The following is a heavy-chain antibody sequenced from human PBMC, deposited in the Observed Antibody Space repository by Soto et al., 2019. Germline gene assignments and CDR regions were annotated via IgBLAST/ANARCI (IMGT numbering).Heavy chain of an antibody. Sequence: QVQLVESGGGVVQPGRSLRLSCAASGFTFSSYGMHWVRQAPGKGLEWVAVIWYDGSNKYYADSVKGRLTISRDNSKNTLYLQMNSLRAEDTAVYYCAREMVRGVHFDYWGQGTLVTVSS. D-gene: IGHD3-10*01. CDR3: AREMVRGVHFDY. CDR2: IWYDGSNK. V-gene: IGHV3-33*01. CDR1: GFTFSSYG. J-gene: IGHJ4*02.